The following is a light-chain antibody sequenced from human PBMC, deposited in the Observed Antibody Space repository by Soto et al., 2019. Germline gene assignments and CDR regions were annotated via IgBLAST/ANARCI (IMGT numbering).Light chain of an antibody. V-gene: IGKV1-27*01. CDR2: AAS. CDR1: QGIINN. CDR3: QQYDSAPLT. Sequence: DIQMTQSPSSLSASVGDRVTITCRASQGIINNLAWYQQRPGKVPKLLIYAASTVQSGVPSRFSGSGSGTDFTLTISSLQPEDVATYYCQQYDSAPLTFGGGTKVEIK. J-gene: IGKJ4*01.